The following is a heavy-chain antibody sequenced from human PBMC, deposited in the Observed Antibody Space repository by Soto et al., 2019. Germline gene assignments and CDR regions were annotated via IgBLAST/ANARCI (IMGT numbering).Heavy chain of an antibody. V-gene: IGHV1-18*01. CDR2: ISAYNGNT. D-gene: IGHD3-3*01. J-gene: IGHJ6*02. Sequence: ASVKVACKASGYTFTSYGSSWGRQAPGQGLEWMGWISAYNGNTNYAQKLQGRVTMTTDTSTSTAYMELRSLRSDDTAVYYCARDRHYDFWSGYYLMDVWGQGTTVTVS. CDR1: GYTFTSYG. CDR3: ARDRHYDFWSGYYLMDV.